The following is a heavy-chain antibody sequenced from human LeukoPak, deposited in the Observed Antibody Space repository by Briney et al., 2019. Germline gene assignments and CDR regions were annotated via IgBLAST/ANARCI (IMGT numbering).Heavy chain of an antibody. CDR3: AKIFAETYGWYVL. J-gene: IGHJ4*02. Sequence: GSLRLSCAASGFTFSSYGMSWVRQAPGKGLEWVSAISGSGGSTYYADSVKGRFTISRDNSKNTLYLQMNSLRAEDTAVYYCAKIFAETYGWYVLWGQGTLVTVSS. D-gene: IGHD6-19*01. V-gene: IGHV3-23*01. CDR1: GFTFSSYG. CDR2: ISGSGGST.